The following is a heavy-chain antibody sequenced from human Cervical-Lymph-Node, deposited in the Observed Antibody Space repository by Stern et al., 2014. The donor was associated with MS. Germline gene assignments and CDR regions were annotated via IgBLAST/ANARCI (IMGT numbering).Heavy chain of an antibody. CDR2: IYWSGVT. J-gene: IGHJ4*02. CDR3: IKDILPGGLDY. D-gene: IGHD2-15*01. Sequence: QLVESGGDLVQPGTSLRLSCGGSAITFKDHAMHWVRLAPGKGLEWVSGIYWSGVTGYADSVKGRFTVSRDNAKSSLYLQMNGLRAEDTAIYYCIKDILPGGLDYWGQGTLVTVSS. CDR1: AITFKDHA. V-gene: IGHV3-9*01.